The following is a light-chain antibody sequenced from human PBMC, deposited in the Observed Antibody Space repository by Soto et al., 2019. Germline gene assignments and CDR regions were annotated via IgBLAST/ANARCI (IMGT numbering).Light chain of an antibody. CDR2: EGS. J-gene: IGLJ3*02. CDR1: SSDVGSYNF. V-gene: IGLV2-23*01. CDR3: CSYAGSSTWV. Sequence: QSVLTHPASVSGSPGQSITISCTGSSSDVGSYNFVSWHQQHPGKAPKLMIYEGSKRPSGVSNRFSGSKSGNTASLTISGLQAEDEADYYCCSYAGSSTWVFGGGTKVTVL.